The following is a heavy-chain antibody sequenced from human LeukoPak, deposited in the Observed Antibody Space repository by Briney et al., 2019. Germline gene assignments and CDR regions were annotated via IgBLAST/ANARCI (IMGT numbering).Heavy chain of an antibody. D-gene: IGHD4-23*01. CDR2: INHSGST. CDR1: LGSSSGSY. CDR3: ASILDYGVNSMAGGVGDY. Sequence: SETLSLTCAEHLGSSSGSYSCCIRQPPGKGLEWIGEINHSGSTNYNPSLKSRVTISVDTSKNQFSLKLSSVTAADTAVYYCASILDYGVNSMAGGVGDYWGQGTLVTVSS. J-gene: IGHJ4*02. V-gene: IGHV4-34*01.